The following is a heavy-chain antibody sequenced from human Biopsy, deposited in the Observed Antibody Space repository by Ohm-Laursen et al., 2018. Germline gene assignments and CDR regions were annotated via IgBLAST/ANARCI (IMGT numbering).Heavy chain of an antibody. Sequence: ASVKVSCKASGYSFTSYGMNWVRQAPGQGLEWVGWISPYFGNTNSTQKLQARVTLSTETSTDTAYMELRSLRYDDTAIYYCVREGLDCAGSACYSRPLDLWGQGTLITVSS. J-gene: IGHJ4*03. CDR2: ISPYFGNT. D-gene: IGHD2-21*02. CDR3: VREGLDCAGSACYSRPLDL. V-gene: IGHV1-18*01. CDR1: GYSFTSYG.